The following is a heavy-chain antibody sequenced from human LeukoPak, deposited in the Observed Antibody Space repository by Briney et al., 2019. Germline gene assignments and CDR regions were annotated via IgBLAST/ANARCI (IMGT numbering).Heavy chain of an antibody. D-gene: IGHD2-2*01. CDR3: ARAPYCSSTSCYPSWFDP. V-gene: IGHV4-30-2*01. Sequence: SETLSLTCAVSGGSIISGTYSWSWIRQPPGKGLEWIGYICHSGSTYYNPSLKSRVTISVDESENQFSLKLSSVTAADTAVYYCARAPYCSSTSCYPSWFDPWGQGTLVTVSS. CDR2: ICHSGST. J-gene: IGHJ5*02. CDR1: GGSIISGTYS.